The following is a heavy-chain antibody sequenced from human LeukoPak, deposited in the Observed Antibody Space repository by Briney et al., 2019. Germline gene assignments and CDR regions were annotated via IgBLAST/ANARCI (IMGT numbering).Heavy chain of an antibody. CDR1: GLPIGCFA. J-gene: IGHJ4*02. Sequence: GGSLRLSCVASGLPIGCFAMHWGRQAPGQGLEWVSLISGDGVSAFFTDSVKGRFSISRDNSKNSLFLEMSSLRTEDTAMYYCARESGEFDYWGQGTLVAVSS. V-gene: IGHV3-43*02. CDR2: ISGDGVSA. CDR3: ARESGEFDY.